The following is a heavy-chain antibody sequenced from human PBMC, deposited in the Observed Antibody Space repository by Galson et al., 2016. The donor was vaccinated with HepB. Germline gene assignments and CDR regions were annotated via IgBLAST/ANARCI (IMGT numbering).Heavy chain of an antibody. CDR2: FDPEDGET. CDR1: EYTLAELS. CDR3: ATSSIPNYDYVWGNYRYTTYFES. V-gene: IGHV1-24*01. D-gene: IGHD3-16*02. J-gene: IGHJ4*02. Sequence: SVKVSCKVSEYTLAELSMHWVRQAPGKGLEWMGSFDPEDGETIYAQKFGDRITMTEDTSTDMAYMELSSLISEDTAVYYCATSSIPNYDYVWGNYRYTTYFESWGRGTLVIVSS.